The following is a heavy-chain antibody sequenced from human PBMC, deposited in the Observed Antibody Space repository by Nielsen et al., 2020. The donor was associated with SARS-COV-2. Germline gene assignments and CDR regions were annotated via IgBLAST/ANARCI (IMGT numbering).Heavy chain of an antibody. CDR1: GYTFTGYY. CDR2: INPNSGGT. D-gene: IGHD3-22*01. CDR3: ARGVDTAMAATGYYDSSGYLYHLGY. V-gene: IGHV1-2*04. J-gene: IGHJ4*02. Sequence: ASVKVSCKASGYTFTGYYMHWVRQAPGQGLEWMGWINPNSGGTNYAQKFQGWVTMTRDTSISTAYMELSRLRSDDTAVYYCARGVDTAMAATGYYDSSGYLYHLGYWGQGTLVTVSS.